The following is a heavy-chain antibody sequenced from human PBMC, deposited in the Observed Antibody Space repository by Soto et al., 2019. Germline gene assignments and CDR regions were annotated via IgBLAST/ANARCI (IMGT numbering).Heavy chain of an antibody. Sequence: SGPTLVNPTQTLTLTCTLSGFSLTTSGMCVSWIRQSPGKALEWLALIDWDDDKYYSPSLKTRLTISKDTSKSQVVLTMTNMDPVDTATYYCARRQIMITHPNYYYGMDVWGQGTTVTVSS. D-gene: IGHD3-16*01. CDR3: ARRQIMITHPNYYYGMDV. J-gene: IGHJ6*02. CDR1: GFSLTTSGMC. CDR2: IDWDDDK. V-gene: IGHV2-70*01.